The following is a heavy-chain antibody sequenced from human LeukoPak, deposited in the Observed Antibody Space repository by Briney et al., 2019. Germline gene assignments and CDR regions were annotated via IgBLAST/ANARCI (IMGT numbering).Heavy chain of an antibody. CDR2: INHSGST. Sequence: SETLSLTCAVYGGSFSGYYWSWIRQPPGKGLECIGEINHSGSTNYNPSLKSRVTISVDTSKNQFSLKLSSVTAADTAVYYCARGPGIAVAGRYWYFDFWGRGTLVTVSS. CDR1: GGSFSGYY. D-gene: IGHD6-19*01. CDR3: ARGPGIAVAGRYWYFDF. J-gene: IGHJ2*01. V-gene: IGHV4-34*01.